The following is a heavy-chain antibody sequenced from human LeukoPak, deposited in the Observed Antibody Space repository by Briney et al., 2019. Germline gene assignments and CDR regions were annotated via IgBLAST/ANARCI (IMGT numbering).Heavy chain of an antibody. CDR2: IYSGGRT. CDR1: GFNFDDYT. D-gene: IGHD6-13*01. Sequence: GGSLRLSCAASGFNFDDYTMHWVRQAPGKGLEWVSVIYSGGRTYYADSVKSRFTISRDNSKNTLYLQMNSLRAEDTAVYYCARDSDYSSSWFDFDYWGQGTLVTVSS. J-gene: IGHJ4*02. V-gene: IGHV3-66*01. CDR3: ARDSDYSSSWFDFDY.